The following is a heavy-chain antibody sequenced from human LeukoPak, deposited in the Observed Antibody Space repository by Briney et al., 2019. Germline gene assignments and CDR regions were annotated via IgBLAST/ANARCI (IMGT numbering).Heavy chain of an antibody. J-gene: IGHJ4*02. CDR1: GGSISSYY. CDR3: ARTGITIFGVVTDHDY. CDR2: IYYSGST. Sequence: SETLSLTCTVSGGSISSYYWSWIRQPPGKGLEWIGYIYYSGSTYYNPSLKSRVTISVDRSKNQFSLKLSSVTAADTAVYYCARTGITIFGVVTDHDYWGQGTLVTVSS. D-gene: IGHD3-3*01. V-gene: IGHV4-59*12.